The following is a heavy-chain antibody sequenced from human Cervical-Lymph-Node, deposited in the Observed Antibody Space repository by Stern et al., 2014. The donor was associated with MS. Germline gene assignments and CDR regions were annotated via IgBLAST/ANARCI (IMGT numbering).Heavy chain of an antibody. CDR1: GYTFTDYY. CDR3: AREIHPAIAFDI. CDR2: INPKTGGT. Sequence: QDQLVQSGAEMKRPGTSMKVSCKASGYTFTDYYMHWVRQAPGQGLQWMGRINPKTGGTNYTEAFQGRVTMARDTSSSTGYMVLSSLRSDDTAVYYCAREIHPAIAFDIWGQGTVVTVSS. J-gene: IGHJ3*02. V-gene: IGHV1-2*06. D-gene: IGHD2-2*01.